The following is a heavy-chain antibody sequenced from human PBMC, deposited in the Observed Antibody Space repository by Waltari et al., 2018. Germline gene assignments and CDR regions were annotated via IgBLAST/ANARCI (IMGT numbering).Heavy chain of an antibody. Sequence: QVQLVQSGAEVKKPGSSVKVSCKASGGTFSGYALSWVRQAPGQGLEWMGRIIPIFGTANYAQKFQGRVTITADKSTSTAYMELSSLRSEDTAVYYCARGPTPYYYYYMDVWGKGTTVTISS. J-gene: IGHJ6*03. CDR3: ARGPTPYYYYYMDV. CDR1: GGTFSGYA. CDR2: IIPIFGTA. V-gene: IGHV1-69*13.